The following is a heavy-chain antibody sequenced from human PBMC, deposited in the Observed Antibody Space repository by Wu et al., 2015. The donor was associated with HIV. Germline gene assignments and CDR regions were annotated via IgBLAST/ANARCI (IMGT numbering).Heavy chain of an antibody. D-gene: IGHD1-7*01. V-gene: IGHV1-69*12. J-gene: IGHJ4*02. Sequence: QVQLVQSGAEVKKPGSSVRVSCKTSGGRFSSYAMTWVRQAPGQGLEWMGGIIPIFGSPKYAQAFQGRVTITADESTSTAYMELTSLTSEDTAVYYCATGGRAVTGTGTGLRDWGQGTLITVSS. CDR3: ATGGRAVTGTGTGLRD. CDR2: IIPIFGSP. CDR1: GGRFSSYA.